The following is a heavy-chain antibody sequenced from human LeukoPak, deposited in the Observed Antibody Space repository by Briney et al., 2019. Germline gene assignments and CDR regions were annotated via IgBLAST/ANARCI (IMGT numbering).Heavy chain of an antibody. CDR3: ARGDVLLWFGEPTHYGMDV. Sequence: SETLSLTCTVSGGSISSYYWSWIRQPPGKRLEWIGYIYYSGSTNYNPSLKSRVTISVDTSKNQFSLKLSSVTAADTAVYYCARGDVLLWFGEPTHYGMDVWGQGTTVTVSS. V-gene: IGHV4-59*01. CDR2: IYYSGST. D-gene: IGHD3-10*01. J-gene: IGHJ6*02. CDR1: GGSISSYY.